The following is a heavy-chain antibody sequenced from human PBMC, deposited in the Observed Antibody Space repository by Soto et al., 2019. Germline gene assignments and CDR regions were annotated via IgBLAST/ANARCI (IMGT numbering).Heavy chain of an antibody. Sequence: KTSETLSLTCTVSGDSITSFYWGWIRQPPGKGLEWIGSIYYSGNTYYSPSLKSRLTISVDTSKNQFSLKLKSVTATDTAVYYCARHGSGTFSWGQGTLVTVSS. CDR2: IYYSGNT. CDR3: ARHGSGTFS. D-gene: IGHD6-13*01. J-gene: IGHJ5*02. V-gene: IGHV4-39*01. CDR1: GDSITSFY.